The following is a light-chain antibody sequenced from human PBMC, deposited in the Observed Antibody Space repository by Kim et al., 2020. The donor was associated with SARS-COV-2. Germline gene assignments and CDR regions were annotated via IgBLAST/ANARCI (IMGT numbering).Light chain of an antibody. Sequence: LSPGESATLSCRASQSVSSSYLAWYQQKPGQGPRLLIYGASSRATGIPDRFSGSGSGTDFTLTISRLEPEDFAVYYCQQYNSSPYTRGQGTDLE. CDR2: GAS. CDR1: QSVSSSY. V-gene: IGKV3-20*01. J-gene: IGKJ2*01. CDR3: QQYNSSPYT.